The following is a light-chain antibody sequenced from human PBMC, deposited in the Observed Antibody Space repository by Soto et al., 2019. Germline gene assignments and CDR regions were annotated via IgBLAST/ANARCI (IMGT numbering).Light chain of an antibody. CDR2: KAS. Sequence: DIQMTLSPSTLSASVGDRVTITCRASQSISPWLAWYQQKPGKAPKLLIYKASSLESGVPSRFSGSGSGTEFTLTISSLQPEDFATYYCQHYNSYPITFGQGTRLEIK. V-gene: IGKV1-5*03. CDR1: QSISPW. CDR3: QHYNSYPIT. J-gene: IGKJ5*01.